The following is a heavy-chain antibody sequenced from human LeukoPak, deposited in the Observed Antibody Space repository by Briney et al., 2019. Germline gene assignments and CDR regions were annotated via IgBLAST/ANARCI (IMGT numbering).Heavy chain of an antibody. CDR2: IYDSGST. J-gene: IGHJ4*02. CDR3: ASGQGISAYNY. D-gene: IGHD2-2*02. CDR1: GASIRSGDYY. V-gene: IGHV4-30-4*02. Sequence: PSETLSLTCTVSGASIRSGDYYWSWIRQPPGKGLEWIGYIYDSGSTYYNPSLKSRVTISVDTSKNQFSLKLSSVTAADTAVYYCASGQGISAYNYWGQGTLVTVSS.